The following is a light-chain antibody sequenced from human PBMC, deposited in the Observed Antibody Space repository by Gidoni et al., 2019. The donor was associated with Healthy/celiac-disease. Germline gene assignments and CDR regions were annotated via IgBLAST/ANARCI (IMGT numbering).Light chain of an antibody. J-gene: IGKJ2*01. V-gene: IGKV4-1*01. CDR1: QSVLSSSNNKNY. Sequence: DLVMTQSPDSLALSLGERATINCKSSQSVLSSSNNKNYLAWYQQKPGQPPKLLIYWASTRESGVPDRFSGSGSGTDFTLTISSLQAEDVAVYYCQQYYSTPYTFGQGTKLEIK. CDR2: WAS. CDR3: QQYYSTPYT.